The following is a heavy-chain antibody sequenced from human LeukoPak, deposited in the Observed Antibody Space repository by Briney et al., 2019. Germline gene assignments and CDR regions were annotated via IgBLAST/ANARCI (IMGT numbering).Heavy chain of an antibody. V-gene: IGHV3-23*01. CDR1: GFTFSISA. CDR3: AREEGPLDY. CDR2: ISDSGGDT. J-gene: IGHJ4*02. Sequence: GGSLRLSCAASGFTFSISAMSWVRQAPGKGLEWVSGISDSGGDTYYADSVKGRFTISRDNSKNTLYLQMNSLRAEDTAVYYCAREEGPLDYWGQGTLVTVSS.